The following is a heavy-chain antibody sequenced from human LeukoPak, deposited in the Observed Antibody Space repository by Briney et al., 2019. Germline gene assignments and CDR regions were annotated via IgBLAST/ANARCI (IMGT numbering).Heavy chain of an antibody. D-gene: IGHD2-15*01. Sequence: PSETLSLTCAAYGVPFSGYYWSWIRQAPGKGLEWIGEINHSGSFNYNPSLKSRLLILVDTSKNQSSLKLSSVTAADTAVYYCAKVTYCTTTSCHSLGWFDPWGQGTLVTVSS. V-gene: IGHV4-34*01. J-gene: IGHJ5*02. CDR1: GVPFSGYY. CDR2: INHSGSF. CDR3: AKVTYCTTTSCHSLGWFDP.